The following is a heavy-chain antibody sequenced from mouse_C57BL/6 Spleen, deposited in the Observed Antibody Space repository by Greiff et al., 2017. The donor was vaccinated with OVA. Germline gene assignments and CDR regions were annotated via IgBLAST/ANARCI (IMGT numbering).Heavy chain of an antibody. CDR2: IYPGGGYT. Sequence: QVQLKQSGAELVRPGTSVKMSCKASGYTFTNYWIGWAKQRPGHGLEWIGDIYPGGGYTNYNEKFKGKATLTADKSSSTAYMQFSSLTAEDSAIYYGARNDYGEGAWFAYWGQGTLVTVSA. V-gene: IGHV1-63*01. CDR1: GYTFTNYW. J-gene: IGHJ3*01. D-gene: IGHD2-4*01. CDR3: ARNDYGEGAWFAY.